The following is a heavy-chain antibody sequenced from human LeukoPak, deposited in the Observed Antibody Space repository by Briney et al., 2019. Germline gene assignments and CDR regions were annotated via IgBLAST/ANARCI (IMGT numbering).Heavy chain of an antibody. CDR2: IYYSGST. V-gene: IGHV4-61*01. Sequence: SETLSLTCTVSGGSVSSGSYYWSWIRQPPGKGLEWIRYIYYSGSTNYNPSLKSRVTISVDTSKNQFSLKLSSVTAADTAVYYCARARASRAFDIWGQGTMVTVSS. CDR3: ARARASRAFDI. CDR1: GGSVSSGSYY. J-gene: IGHJ3*02.